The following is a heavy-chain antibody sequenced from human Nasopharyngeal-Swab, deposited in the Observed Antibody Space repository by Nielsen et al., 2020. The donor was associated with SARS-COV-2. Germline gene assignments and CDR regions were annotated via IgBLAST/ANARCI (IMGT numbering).Heavy chain of an antibody. V-gene: IGHV3-30-3*01. CDR3: AKDRDSGDDSDDYYHYYGMDV. CDR1: GFTFSSYA. J-gene: IGHJ6*02. CDR2: ISYDGSNK. D-gene: IGHD5-12*01. Sequence: LSLTCAASGFTFSSYAMHWVRQAPGRGLEWVAVISYDGSNKYYADSVKGRFTISRDNSKNTVNLQMNSLRVEDTAIYYCAKDRDSGDDSDDYYHYYGMDVWGQGTTVTVFS.